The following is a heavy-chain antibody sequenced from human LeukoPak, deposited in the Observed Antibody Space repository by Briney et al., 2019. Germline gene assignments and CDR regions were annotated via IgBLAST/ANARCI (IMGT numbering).Heavy chain of an antibody. V-gene: IGHV3-7*01. CDR1: GFTFSSYW. CDR3: ASTRQGRRSYRGHY. CDR2: IKQDGSEK. D-gene: IGHD3-16*02. Sequence: GGSLRLSCAASGFTFSSYWMSWVRQASGEGLEWVANIKQDGSEKYYVDFVKGRFTISRDNAKNSLYLQMNSLRAEDTAVYYCASTRQGRRSYRGHYWGQGTLVAVSS. J-gene: IGHJ4*02.